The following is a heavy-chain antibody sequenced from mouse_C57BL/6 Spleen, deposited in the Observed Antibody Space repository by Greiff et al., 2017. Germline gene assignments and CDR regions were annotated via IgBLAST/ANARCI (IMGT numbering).Heavy chain of an antibody. CDR3: ARLRGEDYAMDY. V-gene: IGHV1-69*01. CDR1: GYTFTSYW. CDR2: IDPSDSYT. J-gene: IGHJ4*01. D-gene: IGHD1-1*01. Sequence: QVQLQQPGAELVMPGASVKLSCKASGYTFTSYWMHWVKQRPGQGLEWIGEIDPSDSYTNYNQKFKGKSTLTVDKSSSTAYMQLSSLTSEDSAVYYCARLRGEDYAMDYWGQGTSVTVSS.